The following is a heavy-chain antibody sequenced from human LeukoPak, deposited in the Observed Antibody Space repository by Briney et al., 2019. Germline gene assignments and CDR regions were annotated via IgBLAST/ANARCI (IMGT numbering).Heavy chain of an antibody. CDR3: ARDSQTHYYDSSGYYY. CDR1: GFTFSSYA. D-gene: IGHD3-22*01. CDR2: ISSSSSYI. V-gene: IGHV3-21*01. Sequence: GGSLRLSCAASGFTFSSYAMSWVRQAPGKGLEWVSSISSSSSYIYYADSVKGRFTISRDNAKNSLYLQMNSLRAEDTAVYYCARDSQTHYYDSSGYYYWGQGTLVTVSS. J-gene: IGHJ4*02.